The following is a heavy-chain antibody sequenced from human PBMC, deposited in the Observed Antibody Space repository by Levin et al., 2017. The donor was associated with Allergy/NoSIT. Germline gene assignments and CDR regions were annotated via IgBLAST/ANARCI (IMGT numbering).Heavy chain of an antibody. CDR3: ARALGLD. J-gene: IGHJ4*02. Sequence: GGSLRLSCSASGLPFSSYEMNWIRQAPGKGLEWLAHISSGSTTIFYADSVRGRFTIFRDNAKNSLYLQMNNLRAEDTAFYYCARALGLDWGRGTLVTVSS. V-gene: IGHV3-48*03. CDR2: ISSGSTTI. D-gene: IGHD1-26*01. CDR1: GLPFSSYE.